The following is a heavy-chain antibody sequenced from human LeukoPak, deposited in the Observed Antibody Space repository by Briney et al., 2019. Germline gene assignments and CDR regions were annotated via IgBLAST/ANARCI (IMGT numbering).Heavy chain of an antibody. V-gene: IGHV1-69*01. D-gene: IGHD4-17*01. Sequence: GASVKVSCKASGGTFSSYAISWVRQAPGQGLEWMGGIIPIFGTANYAQKFQGRVTITADESTSTAYMELSSLRSEDTAVYYCARDYGDYSGDWFDPWGQGTLVTVSS. J-gene: IGHJ5*02. CDR3: ARDYGDYSGDWFDP. CDR1: GGTFSSYA. CDR2: IIPIFGTA.